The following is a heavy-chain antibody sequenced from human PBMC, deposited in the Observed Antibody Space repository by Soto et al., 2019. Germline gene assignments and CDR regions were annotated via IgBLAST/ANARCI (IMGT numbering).Heavy chain of an antibody. Sequence: QITLNESGPTVVRPTETLTLTCRFSGFSLTTRGVGVGWIRQSPGKAPEWLALIYWDDDKRYSASLKSRLTITKETSKNPVVLTVSDLDPTDTATYYCAHRVLRTVFGLVTTTAIFFDFWGPGTPVAVSS. CDR3: AHRVLRTVFGLVTTTAIFFDF. CDR2: IYWDDDK. D-gene: IGHD3-3*01. CDR1: GFSLTTRGVG. J-gene: IGHJ4*02. V-gene: IGHV2-5*02.